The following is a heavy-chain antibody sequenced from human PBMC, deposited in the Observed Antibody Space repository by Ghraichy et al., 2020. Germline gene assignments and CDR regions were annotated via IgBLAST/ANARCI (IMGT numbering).Heavy chain of an antibody. CDR2: IFWDDDK. Sequence: SGPTLVKPTQTLTLTCTFSGFSLSTSEVGVGWIRQPPGKAPEWLALIFWDDDKRYSPSLKTRLTITKDTSKNQVVLTMTNMDPMDTATYYCAHISGYSSDWILSYYFDYWGQGTLVTVSS. D-gene: IGHD6-19*01. CDR3: AHISGYSSDWILSYYFDY. CDR1: GFSLSTSEVG. J-gene: IGHJ4*02. V-gene: IGHV2-5*02.